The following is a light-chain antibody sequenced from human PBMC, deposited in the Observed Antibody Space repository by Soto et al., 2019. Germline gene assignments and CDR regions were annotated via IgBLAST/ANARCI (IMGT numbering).Light chain of an antibody. CDR2: GNS. V-gene: IGLV1-40*01. Sequence: QSVLTQPPSVSGAPGQRVTISCTGSSSNIGAGYDVHWYQQLPGTAPKLLIYGNSNQPSGVPDRFSGSKSGTSASLAITGLQAEDEADYYCQSYDSSLSGPSFGGGTKLTVL. J-gene: IGLJ2*01. CDR3: QSYDSSLSGPS. CDR1: SSNIGAGYD.